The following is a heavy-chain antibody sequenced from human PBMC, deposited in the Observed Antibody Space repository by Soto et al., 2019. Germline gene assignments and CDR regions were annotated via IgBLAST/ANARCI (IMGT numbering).Heavy chain of an antibody. J-gene: IGHJ5*02. CDR1: GGSISSYY. Sequence: SETLSLTCTVSGGSISSYYWSWIRQPPGKGLEWIGYIYYSGSTNYNPSLKSRVTISVDTSKNQFSLKLSSVTAADTAVYYCARASGDQGYFDWLPRDNWFDPWGQGTLVTVSS. CDR2: IYYSGST. CDR3: ARASGDQGYFDWLPRDNWFDP. V-gene: IGHV4-59*01. D-gene: IGHD3-9*01.